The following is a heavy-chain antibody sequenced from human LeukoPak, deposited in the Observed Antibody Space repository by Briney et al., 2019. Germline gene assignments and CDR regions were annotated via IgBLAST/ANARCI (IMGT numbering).Heavy chain of an antibody. D-gene: IGHD6-19*01. CDR2: ISGSGGST. Sequence: GGSLRLSCAASGFTFSSYAMSWVRQAPGKGLEWVSGISGSGGSTYYADSVKGRFTIPRDNSRNTLYLQMNSLRAEDTAVYYCAKLRGWNYFDYWGQRTLVTLSS. CDR3: AKLRGWNYFDY. CDR1: GFTFSSYA. J-gene: IGHJ4*02. V-gene: IGHV3-23*01.